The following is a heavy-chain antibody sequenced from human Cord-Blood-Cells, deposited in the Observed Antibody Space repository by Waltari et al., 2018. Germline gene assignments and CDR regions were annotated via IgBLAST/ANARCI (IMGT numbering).Heavy chain of an antibody. CDR2: SYPGYSDP. Sequence: EVQLVQSGAEVKKPGESLKISCKGSGYSFTSYWIGWVRQMPGKGLEWMGISYPGYSDPRYRPSFQCQVTISADKSIITAYRQWSSLKASDTAMYYCARAGGDSSSFDYWGQGTLVTVSS. CDR1: GYSFTSYW. CDR3: ARAGGDSSSFDY. J-gene: IGHJ4*02. V-gene: IGHV5-51*01. D-gene: IGHD6-6*01.